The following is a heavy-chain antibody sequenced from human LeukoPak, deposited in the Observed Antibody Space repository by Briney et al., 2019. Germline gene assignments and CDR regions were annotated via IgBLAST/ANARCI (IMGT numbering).Heavy chain of an antibody. V-gene: IGHV4-4*02. CDR2: IYHRGNT. D-gene: IGHD6-19*01. CDR1: GGSISSSNW. CDR3: ATSSGWYRENDY. Sequence: PSETLSLTCAVSGGSISSSNWWNWVRQTPGKGLEWIGEIYHRGNTHYNPSLKSRVAISVDTSKNQFSLKLSSVTAADTAVYYCATSSGWYRENDYWGQGTLVTVSS. J-gene: IGHJ4*02.